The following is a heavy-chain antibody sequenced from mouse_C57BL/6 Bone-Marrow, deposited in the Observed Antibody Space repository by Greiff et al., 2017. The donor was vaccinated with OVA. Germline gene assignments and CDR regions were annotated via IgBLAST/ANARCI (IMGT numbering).Heavy chain of an antibody. CDR2: IDPSDSET. J-gene: IGHJ3*01. CDR3: ARGSGYTWFAY. D-gene: IGHD3-2*02. CDR1: GYTFTSYW. Sequence: QVQLQQPGAELVRPGSSVKLSCKASGYTFTSYWMHWVKQRPIQGLEWIGNIDPSDSETHYNQKFKDKATLTVDKSSSTAYMQLSSLTSEDSAVYDCARGSGYTWFAYWGQGTLVTVSA. V-gene: IGHV1-52*01.